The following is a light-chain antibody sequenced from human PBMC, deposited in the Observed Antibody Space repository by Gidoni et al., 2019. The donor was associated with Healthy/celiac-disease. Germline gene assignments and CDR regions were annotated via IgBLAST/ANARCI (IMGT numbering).Light chain of an antibody. V-gene: IGKV1-39*01. J-gene: IGKJ2*01. CDR3: QQSYSTPYT. Sequence: DIQMTQSPSSLSASVGDRVTIPCRASQSISSYLNWYQQKPGKAPKLLIYAASSLQSGVPSRFSGSGSGTDFTITISSLQPEDFATYYCQQSYSTPYTFGQGTKLEIK. CDR1: QSISSY. CDR2: AAS.